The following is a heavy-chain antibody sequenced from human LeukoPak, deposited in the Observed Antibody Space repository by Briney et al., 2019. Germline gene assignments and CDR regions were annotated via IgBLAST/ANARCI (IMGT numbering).Heavy chain of an antibody. CDR3: AKAHTSSGYFSYFHY. V-gene: IGHV3-30*18. CDR2: NSFDGSNT. Sequence: GRSLRLSCAASGFTFSSYGMHWVRQAPGKGLEWVAVNSFDGSNTYYPDSVKSRFTISRDNSKNTLYLQMNSLRAEDTAVYYCAKAHTSSGYFSYFHYWGQGTLVTVSS. D-gene: IGHD3-22*01. CDR1: GFTFSSYG. J-gene: IGHJ4*02.